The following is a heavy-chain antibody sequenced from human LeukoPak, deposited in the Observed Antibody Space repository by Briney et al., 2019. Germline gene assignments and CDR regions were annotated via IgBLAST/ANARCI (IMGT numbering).Heavy chain of an antibody. CDR1: GGTFSSYA. V-gene: IGHV1-69*01. D-gene: IGHD3-22*01. Sequence: SVKVSCKASGGTFSSYAISWVRQAPGQGLEWMGGVIPIFGTANYAQKFQGRVTITADESTSTAYMELSSLRSEDTAVYYCARDGPGEWLLLTWGQGTLVTVSS. CDR2: VIPIFGTA. CDR3: ARDGPGEWLLLT. J-gene: IGHJ5*02.